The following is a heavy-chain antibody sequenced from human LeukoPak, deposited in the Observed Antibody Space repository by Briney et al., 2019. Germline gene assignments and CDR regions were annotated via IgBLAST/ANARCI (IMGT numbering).Heavy chain of an antibody. CDR1: GFTLSDTW. Sequence: PGGSLRLSCEASGFTLSDTWMSWVRQAPGKGLEWVAVIWYDGSHKYYADSVKGRFTISRDNSKNSLYLQMNSLRAEDTAVYYCARAREGFYGPFDYWGQGTLLTVSS. V-gene: IGHV3-33*08. D-gene: IGHD2/OR15-2a*01. CDR2: IWYDGSHK. CDR3: ARAREGFYGPFDY. J-gene: IGHJ4*02.